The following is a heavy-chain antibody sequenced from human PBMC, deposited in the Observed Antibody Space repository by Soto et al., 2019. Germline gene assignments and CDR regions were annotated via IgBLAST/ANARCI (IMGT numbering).Heavy chain of an antibody. V-gene: IGHV4-38-2*01. J-gene: IGHJ5*02. CDR2: IDATEST. Sequence: PSETLSLTCAVSGYSISSGFFWGWIRQPPGKRLEWIGSIDATESTYYNPSLKSRVTISLDTSKNQFSLKMSSVTTLDTAVYYCARALELVVPSATGWFDPCGQGTVVTGSS. D-gene: IGHD2-2*01. CDR3: ARALELVVPSATGWFDP. CDR1: GYSISSGFF.